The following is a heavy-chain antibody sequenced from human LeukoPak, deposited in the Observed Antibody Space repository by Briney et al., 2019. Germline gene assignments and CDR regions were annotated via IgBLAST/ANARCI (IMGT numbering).Heavy chain of an antibody. CDR3: ARSTHGSWYYYNIRHSWFDP. Sequence: SETLSLTCAVYGGSFSGYYWSWIRQPPGKGLEWIGEINHSGSTNYNPSLKSRVTISVDTSKNQFSLKLSSVTAADTAVYYCARSTHGSWYYYNIRHSWFDPWGQGTLVTVSS. V-gene: IGHV4-34*01. CDR1: GGSFSGYY. CDR2: INHSGST. J-gene: IGHJ5*02. D-gene: IGHD6-13*01.